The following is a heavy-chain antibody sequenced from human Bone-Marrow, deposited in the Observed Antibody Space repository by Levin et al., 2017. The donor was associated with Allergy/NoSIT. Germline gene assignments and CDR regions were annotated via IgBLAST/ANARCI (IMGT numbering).Heavy chain of an antibody. CDR1: GFSLSSSETG. CDR3: ARFRPTVYDFGRGRYFAFDY. Sequence: SGPTLVKPTQTLTLTCTCSGFSLSSSETGVGWIRQPPGRRLEWIGTFDSYGNTYYTPSLESRLTISTDTSKNQFSLRLNSVSAADTAVYYCARFRPTVYDFGRGRYFAFDYWGQGTLVTVAS. V-gene: IGHV4-28*02. CDR2: FDSYGNT. J-gene: IGHJ4*02. D-gene: IGHD3-3*01.